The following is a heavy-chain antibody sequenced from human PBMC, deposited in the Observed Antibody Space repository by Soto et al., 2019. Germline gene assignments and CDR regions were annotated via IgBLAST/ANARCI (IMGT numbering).Heavy chain of an antibody. CDR2: IDWDDDK. CDR3: ARTIRGYSSFYYFDY. CDR1: GFSLSTSGMC. D-gene: IGHD6-13*01. V-gene: IGHV2-70*01. Sequence: SGPTLVNPTHTLTLTCTFSGFSLSTSGMCVSWIRQPPGKALEWLALIDWDDDKYYSTSLKTRLTISKDTSKNQVVLTMTNMDPVDTATYYCARTIRGYSSFYYFDYWGQGTLVTVSS. J-gene: IGHJ4*02.